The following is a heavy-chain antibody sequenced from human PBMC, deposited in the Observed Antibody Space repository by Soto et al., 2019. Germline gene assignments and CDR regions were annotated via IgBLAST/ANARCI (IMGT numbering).Heavy chain of an antibody. V-gene: IGHV3-30*18. Sequence: QVQLVESGGGVVQPGRSLRLSCAASGFTFSSYGMHWVRQAPGKGLEWVAVISYDGSNKYYADSVKGRFTISRDNSKNTLYLQMNSLSAEDTAVYYCAKPLRFLEWTYYYGMDVWGQGTTVTVSS. D-gene: IGHD3-3*01. CDR2: ISYDGSNK. CDR1: GFTFSSYG. J-gene: IGHJ6*02. CDR3: AKPLRFLEWTYYYGMDV.